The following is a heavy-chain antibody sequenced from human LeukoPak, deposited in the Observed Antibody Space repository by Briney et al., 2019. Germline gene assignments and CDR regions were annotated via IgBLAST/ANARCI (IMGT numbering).Heavy chain of an antibody. Sequence: SETLSLTCTVSGGSISSYYWSWIRQPPGKGLEWIGYIYYSGSTNYNPSLKSRVTISVDTFKNQFSLKLSSVTAVDTAVYYCARTIAVAGFDYCGQGTLVTVSS. CDR2: IYYSGST. CDR3: ARTIAVAGFDY. J-gene: IGHJ4*02. V-gene: IGHV4-59*12. D-gene: IGHD6-19*01. CDR1: GGSISSYY.